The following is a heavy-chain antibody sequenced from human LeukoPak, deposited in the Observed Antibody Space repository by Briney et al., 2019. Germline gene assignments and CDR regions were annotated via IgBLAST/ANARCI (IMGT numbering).Heavy chain of an antibody. CDR3: ARGNYYDSSGYYPYYFDY. D-gene: IGHD3-22*01. CDR1: GGSISSSS. J-gene: IGHJ4*02. CDR2: ISSSSSYI. Sequence: PSETLSLTCTVSGGSISSSSYYWGWIRQPPGKGLEWVSSISSSSSYIYYADSVKGRFTISRDNAKNSLYLQMNSLRAEDTAVYYCARGNYYDSSGYYPYYFDYWGQGTLVTVSS. V-gene: IGHV3-21*01.